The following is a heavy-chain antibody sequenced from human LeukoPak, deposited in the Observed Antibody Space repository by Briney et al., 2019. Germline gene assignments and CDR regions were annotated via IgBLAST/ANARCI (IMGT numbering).Heavy chain of an antibody. V-gene: IGHV4-39*01. J-gene: IGHJ6*03. D-gene: IGHD3-10*01. CDR2: IYYSGST. Sequence: PSETLSLTCTVSGGSISSSSYYWGWIRQPPGKGLEWIGSIYYSGSTYYNPSLKSRVTISVDTSKNQFSLKLSSVTAADTAVYYCARGLGHYDSGRFYYYYFMDVWGKGTTVTISS. CDR1: GGSISSSSYY. CDR3: ARGLGHYDSGRFYYYYFMDV.